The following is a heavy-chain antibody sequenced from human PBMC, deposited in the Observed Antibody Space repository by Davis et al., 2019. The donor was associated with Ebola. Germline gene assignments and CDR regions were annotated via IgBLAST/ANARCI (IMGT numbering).Heavy chain of an antibody. CDR2: IYYSGST. CDR3: ARGSGINWFDP. V-gene: IGHV4-30-4*01. J-gene: IGHJ5*02. D-gene: IGHD2-15*01. CDR1: GGSISSGDYY. Sequence: PSETLSLTCTVSGGSISSGDYYWSWIRQPPGKGLEWIGYIYYSGSTYYNPSLKSRVTISVDTSKNQFSLKLSSVTAADTAVYYCARGSGINWFDPWGQGTLVTVSS.